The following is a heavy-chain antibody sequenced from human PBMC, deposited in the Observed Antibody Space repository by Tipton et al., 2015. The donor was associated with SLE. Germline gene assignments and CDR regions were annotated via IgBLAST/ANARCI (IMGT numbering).Heavy chain of an antibody. Sequence: GSLRLSCAASAFRFSSYWMNWVRQGPGKGREWVTSIKEAGSEKYYVDSVKGRFTISRDNAKSSLHLQMNSLRAEDPAVYYCASRTWSGSGYWGQGTLVTVPS. CDR1: AFRFSSYW. CDR2: IKEAGSEK. V-gene: IGHV3-7*01. CDR3: ASRTWSGSGY. J-gene: IGHJ4*02. D-gene: IGHD1-1*01.